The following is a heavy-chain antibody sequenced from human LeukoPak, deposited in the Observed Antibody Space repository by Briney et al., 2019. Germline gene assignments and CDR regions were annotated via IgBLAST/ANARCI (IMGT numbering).Heavy chain of an antibody. CDR2: ISSSGSTI. V-gene: IGHV3-11*04. Sequence: CISSSGSTIYYADSVKGRFTISRDNAKNSLYLQMNSLRAEDTAVYYCAREYYYYMDVWGKGTTVTISS. J-gene: IGHJ6*03. CDR3: AREYYYYMDV.